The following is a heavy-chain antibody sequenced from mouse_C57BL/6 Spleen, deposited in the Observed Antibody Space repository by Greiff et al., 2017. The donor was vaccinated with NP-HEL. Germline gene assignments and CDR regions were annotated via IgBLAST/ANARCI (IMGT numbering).Heavy chain of an antibody. D-gene: IGHD2-1*01. Sequence: EVQVVESGGGLVQSGRSLRLSCATSGFTFSDFYMEWVRQAPGKGLEWIAASRNKANDYTTEYSATVKGRFIVSRDTSQSILYLQMNALRAEDTAIYYCARDYYGNYGWYAMDYWGQGTSVTVSS. V-gene: IGHV7-1*01. J-gene: IGHJ4*01. CDR3: ARDYYGNYGWYAMDY. CDR1: GFTFSDFY. CDR2: SRNKANDYTT.